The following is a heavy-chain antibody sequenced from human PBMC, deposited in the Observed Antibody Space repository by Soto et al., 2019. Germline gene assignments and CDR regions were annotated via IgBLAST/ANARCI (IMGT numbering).Heavy chain of an antibody. CDR2: INPNSGGT. V-gene: IGHV1-2*04. CDR1: GYTFTGYY. D-gene: IGHD1-26*01. J-gene: IGHJ6*02. Sequence: ASVKVSRKASGYTFTGYYMHWVRHAPEQGLEWMGWINPNSGGTNYAQKFQGWVTMTRDTSISTAYMELSRLRSDDTAVYYCARSVGATPGYYYYGMDVWGQGTTVTVSS. CDR3: ARSVGATPGYYYYGMDV.